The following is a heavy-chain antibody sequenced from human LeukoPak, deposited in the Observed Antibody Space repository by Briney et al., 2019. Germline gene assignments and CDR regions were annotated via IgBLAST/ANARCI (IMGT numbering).Heavy chain of an antibody. CDR1: GFTFSTYA. CDR3: ARDTPYGDYLICDY. J-gene: IGHJ4*02. CDR2: ISYNGGDK. Sequence: PGGSLRLSCAASGFTFSTYAMHWVRQAPGKGLEWVSVISYNGGDKYYADSVKGRFTISRDNSKNTLFLQMNSLRAEDTAVYYCARDTPYGDYLICDYWGQGTLVTVSS. V-gene: IGHV3-30*04. D-gene: IGHD4-17*01.